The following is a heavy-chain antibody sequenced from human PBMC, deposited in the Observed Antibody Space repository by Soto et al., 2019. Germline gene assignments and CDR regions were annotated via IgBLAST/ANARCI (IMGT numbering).Heavy chain of an antibody. D-gene: IGHD6-19*01. CDR1: GYTLTELS. CDR3: ATEINHRPYSSGPSGGAFDI. J-gene: IGHJ3*02. Sequence: EXSVKVSCKVSGYTLTELSMHWVRQAPGKGLEWMGGFDPEDGETIYAQKFQGRVTMTEDTSTDTAYMELSSLRSEDTAVYYCATEINHRPYSSGPSGGAFDIWGQGTMVTGSS. V-gene: IGHV1-24*01. CDR2: FDPEDGET.